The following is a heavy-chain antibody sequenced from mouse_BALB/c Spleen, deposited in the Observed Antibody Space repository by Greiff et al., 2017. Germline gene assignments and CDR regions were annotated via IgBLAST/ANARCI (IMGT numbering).Heavy chain of an antibody. D-gene: IGHD1-2*01. CDR1: GYTFTSYW. V-gene: IGHV1S22*01. CDR2: IDPGSGST. Sequence: LQQPGSELVRPGASVKLSCKASGYTFTSYWMHWVKQRPGQGLEWIGNIDPGSGSTNYDEKFKSKATLTVDTSSSTAYMQLSSLTSEDSAVYYCTRNGYGAMDYWGQGTSVTVSS. J-gene: IGHJ4*01. CDR3: TRNGYGAMDY.